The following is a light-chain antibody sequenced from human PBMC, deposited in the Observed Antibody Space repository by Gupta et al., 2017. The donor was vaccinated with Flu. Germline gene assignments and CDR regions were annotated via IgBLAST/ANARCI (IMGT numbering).Light chain of an antibody. J-gene: IGKJ5*01. CDR1: QSVSSK. Sequence: EIVMTQSPATLSVSPGERATLSCRASQSVSSKLAWYRQKPGQAPRLLIYGASTRANGIPARFSGSGSGTEFTLTISSLQSEDFAVYFCQQYNNWPPITFAQGTRLEIK. V-gene: IGKV3-15*01. CDR2: GAS. CDR3: QQYNNWPPIT.